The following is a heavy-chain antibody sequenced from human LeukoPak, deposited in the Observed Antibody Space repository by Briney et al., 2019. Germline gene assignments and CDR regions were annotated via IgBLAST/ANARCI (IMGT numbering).Heavy chain of an antibody. D-gene: IGHD3-9*01. CDR1: GYTFTSYG. CDR3: ARDDYDILTGYYMRHAFDI. CDR2: ISAYNGNT. Sequence: ASVKVSCKASGYTFTSYGISWVRQAPGQGLEWMGWISAYNGNTNYAQKLQGRVTMTTDTSTSTAYMELRSLRSDDTAVYYCARDDYDILTGYYMRHAFDIWGQGTMVTVSS. J-gene: IGHJ3*02. V-gene: IGHV1-18*04.